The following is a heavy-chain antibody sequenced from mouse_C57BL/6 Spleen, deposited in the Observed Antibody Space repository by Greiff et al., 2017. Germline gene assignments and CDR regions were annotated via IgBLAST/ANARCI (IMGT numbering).Heavy chain of an antibody. CDR3: ARRDGYYEFAY. CDR2: ILPGSGST. CDR1: GYTFTGYW. D-gene: IGHD2-3*01. J-gene: IGHJ3*01. Sequence: QVQLQQSGAELMKPGASVKLSCKATGYTFTGYWIEWVKQRPGHGLEWIGEILPGSGSTNYNEKFQGKATFTADTSSNTAYMQLSSLTTEDSAIYYCARRDGYYEFAYWGQGTLVTVSA. V-gene: IGHV1-9*01.